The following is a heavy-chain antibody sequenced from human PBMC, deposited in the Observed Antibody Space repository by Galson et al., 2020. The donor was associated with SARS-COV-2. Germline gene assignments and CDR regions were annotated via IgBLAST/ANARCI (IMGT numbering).Heavy chain of an antibody. J-gene: IGHJ4*02. Sequence: TGGSLRLSCEVSGFIFSSYWMSWVRQAPGKGLEWVANIKQDGSEKYYVDSVKGRFTISRDNSKNTLYLQMNSLRAEDTAVYYCARERTTYYYDSSGYWEQYFDYWGQGTLVTVSS. CDR2: IKQDGSEK. CDR1: GFIFSSYW. D-gene: IGHD3-22*01. CDR3: ARERTTYYYDSSGYWEQYFDY. V-gene: IGHV3-7*01.